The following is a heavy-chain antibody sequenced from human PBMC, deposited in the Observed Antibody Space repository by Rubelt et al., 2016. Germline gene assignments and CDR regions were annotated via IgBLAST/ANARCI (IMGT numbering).Heavy chain of an antibody. CDR3: ASSSGSYYSLDY. J-gene: IGHJ4*02. Sequence: QVQLVQSGAEVKKPGASVKVSCKASGYTFTGYYMHWVRQAPGQGLEWMGWINPNSGGTNYAQKVQGRVTMTRETSISTAYMELSRLRSDDTAVYYCASSSGSYYSLDYWGQGTLVTVSS. CDR1: GYTFTGYY. D-gene: IGHD1-26*01. V-gene: IGHV1-2*02. CDR2: INPNSGGT.